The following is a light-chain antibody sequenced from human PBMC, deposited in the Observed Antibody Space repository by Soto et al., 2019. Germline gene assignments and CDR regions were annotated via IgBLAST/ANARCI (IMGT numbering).Light chain of an antibody. V-gene: IGLV4-69*01. Sequence: QPVLAQSPSASASRGASVKLTCTLSSGHNSYAIAWHQQQPEKGPRYLMKLNSDGSHSKGDGIPDRFSGSSSGAERYLTISSLQSEDEADYYCQTWGTGIHYVFGTGTKLTVL. CDR3: QTWGTGIHYV. CDR1: SGHNSYA. CDR2: LNSDGSH. J-gene: IGLJ1*01.